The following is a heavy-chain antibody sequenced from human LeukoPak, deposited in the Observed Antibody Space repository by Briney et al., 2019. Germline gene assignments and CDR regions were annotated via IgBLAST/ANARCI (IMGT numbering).Heavy chain of an antibody. J-gene: IGHJ4*02. CDR1: KFNFNSYG. D-gene: IGHD3/OR15-3a*01. V-gene: IGHV3-23*01. CDR2: ISGSGGST. Sequence: GGSLRLSCTTSKFNFNSYGMTWVRQAPGRGLEWVSSISGSGGSTQYAASVQGRFTISRDNAKNSLYLQMNSLRAEDTAVYYCARAIGLGGARSYFDYWGQGTLVTVSS. CDR3: ARAIGLGGARSYFDY.